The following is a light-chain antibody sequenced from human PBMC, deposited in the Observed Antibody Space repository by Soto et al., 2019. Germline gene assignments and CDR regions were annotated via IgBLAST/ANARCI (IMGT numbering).Light chain of an antibody. CDR2: DAS. CDR1: QDISNY. Sequence: DIQTTQSPSSLSASVGDRVTITCQASQDISNYLNWYQQKPGKAPRLLIYDASNLETGVPSRFSGSGSGTHFTFTISSLQPEDIATYYCQRYDNLPSITFGQGTRLEIK. CDR3: QRYDNLPSIT. J-gene: IGKJ5*01. V-gene: IGKV1-33*01.